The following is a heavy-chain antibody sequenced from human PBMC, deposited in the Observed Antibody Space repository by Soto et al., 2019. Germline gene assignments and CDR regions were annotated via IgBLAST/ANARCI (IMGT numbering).Heavy chain of an antibody. D-gene: IGHD3-10*01. CDR3: AKDIQLGVRGVIITPYYFDY. Sequence: GGSLRLSCAASGFTFDDYAMHWVRQAPGKGLEWVSGISWNSGGIGYADSVKGRFTISRDNAKNSLYLQMNSLRAEDTALYYCAKDIQLGVRGVIITPYYFDYWGQGTLVTVSS. J-gene: IGHJ4*02. CDR1: GFTFDDYA. CDR2: ISWNSGGI. V-gene: IGHV3-9*01.